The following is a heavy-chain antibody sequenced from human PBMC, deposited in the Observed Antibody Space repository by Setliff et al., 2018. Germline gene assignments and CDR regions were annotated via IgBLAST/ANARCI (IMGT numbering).Heavy chain of an antibody. CDR1: GGSINEYY. Sequence: SETLSLTCSVSGGSINEYYWSWFRQPAGKGLEWIGRIYSDENTDYNPSLKSRVTMSADTSKNQFSLKLKSVTATDTAVYYCTRNFLGWLARFWGRGTLVTVSS. J-gene: IGHJ4*02. CDR2: IYSDENT. D-gene: IGHD6-19*01. CDR3: TRNFLGWLARF. V-gene: IGHV4-4*07.